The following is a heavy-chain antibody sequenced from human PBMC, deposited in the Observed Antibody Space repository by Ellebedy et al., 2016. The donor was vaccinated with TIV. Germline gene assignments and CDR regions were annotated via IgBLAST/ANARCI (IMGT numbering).Heavy chain of an antibody. CDR2: ISGSGGST. V-gene: IGHV3-23*01. CDR1: GFTFSDYY. Sequence: GESLKISXAASGFTFSDYYMSWVRQAPGKGLEWVSAISGSGGSTYYADSVKGRFTISRDNSKNTLYLQMNSLRAEDTAVYYCVLSGIAAAARGPLFDYYGMDVWGQGTTVTVSS. J-gene: IGHJ6*02. CDR3: VLSGIAAAARGPLFDYYGMDV. D-gene: IGHD6-13*01.